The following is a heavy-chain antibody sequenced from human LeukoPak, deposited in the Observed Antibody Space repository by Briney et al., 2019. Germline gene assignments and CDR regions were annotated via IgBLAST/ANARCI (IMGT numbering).Heavy chain of an antibody. Sequence: ASVKVSSKASGGTFSSYAISWVRQAPGQGLEWMGGIIPIFGTANYAQKFQGRVTITADESTSTAYMELSSLRSEDTAVYYCARSGYSSGWYRSYYFDYWGQGTLVTVSS. J-gene: IGHJ4*02. CDR2: IIPIFGTA. CDR1: GGTFSSYA. CDR3: ARSGYSSGWYRSYYFDY. V-gene: IGHV1-69*13. D-gene: IGHD6-19*01.